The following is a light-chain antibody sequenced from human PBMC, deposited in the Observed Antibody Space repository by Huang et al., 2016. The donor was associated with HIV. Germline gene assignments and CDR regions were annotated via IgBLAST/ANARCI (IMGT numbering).Light chain of an antibody. V-gene: IGKV1D-12*01. J-gene: IGKJ2*01. CDR2: ASS. CDR3: LQTNSFPYT. Sequence: DIQMTQSPSSVTASGGDSVTITCRASQGIDSWLAWYQQRPGKAPKVQIYASSSLKSGVPSRVSGSGSGTDFSLTISSLQPEDFATYYCLQTNSFPYTFGQGTNLEI. CDR1: QGIDSW.